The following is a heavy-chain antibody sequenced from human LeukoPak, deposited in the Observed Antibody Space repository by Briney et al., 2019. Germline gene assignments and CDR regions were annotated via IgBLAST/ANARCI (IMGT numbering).Heavy chain of an antibody. Sequence: PGGSLRLSCAASGFTFSSYAMSWVRQAPGKGLEWVSAISGSGGSTYYADSVKGRFTISRDNSKNTLYLQMNSLRAEDTAVYYCAKVGSGDTMIVVVIAAFDIWGQGTMVTVSS. D-gene: IGHD3-22*01. CDR3: AKVGSGDTMIVVVIAAFDI. J-gene: IGHJ3*02. CDR2: ISGSGGST. CDR1: GFTFSSYA. V-gene: IGHV3-23*01.